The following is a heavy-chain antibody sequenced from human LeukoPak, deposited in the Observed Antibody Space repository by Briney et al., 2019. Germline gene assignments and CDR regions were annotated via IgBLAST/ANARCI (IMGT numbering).Heavy chain of an antibody. D-gene: IGHD5-24*01. CDR1: GGSFSGFY. Sequence: SETLSLTCSVYGGSFSGFYWIWIRQPPGMGREWIGELNHSGSTNYHPSQKSRAIISVNTSKNQFSLKLSSVTAADTAVYYCARGGYDAATVEGDGSTRRKPRESGFDYWGQGTLVTVSS. CDR2: LNHSGST. J-gene: IGHJ4*02. CDR3: ARGGYDAATVEGDGSTRRKPRESGFDY. V-gene: IGHV4-34*01.